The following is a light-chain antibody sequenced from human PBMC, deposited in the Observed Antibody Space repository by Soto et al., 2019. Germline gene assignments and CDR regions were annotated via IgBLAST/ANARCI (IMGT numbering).Light chain of an antibody. Sequence: EKVMTQSPATLSVSPGERATLSCRASQSVSSNLAWYQQKPGQAPRLLIYGASTRATGIPARFRGSGSGTEFTLTISSLQSEDFAVYYCQQYNNWPEWTFGQGTKVDIK. CDR1: QSVSSN. CDR3: QQYNNWPEWT. CDR2: GAS. V-gene: IGKV3-15*01. J-gene: IGKJ1*01.